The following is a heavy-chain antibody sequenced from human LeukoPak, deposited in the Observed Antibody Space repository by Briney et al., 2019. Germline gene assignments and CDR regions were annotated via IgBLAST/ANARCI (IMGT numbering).Heavy chain of an antibody. CDR1: GGTFSSYA. D-gene: IGHD6-13*01. CDR2: IIPILGIA. J-gene: IGHJ5*02. Sequence: ASVKVSCKASGGTFSSYAISWVRQAPGQGLEWMGRIIPILGIANYAQKFQGRVTITADKSTGTAYMELSSLRSEDTAVYYCARGGFPGIAAESSWFDPWGQGTLVTVSS. V-gene: IGHV1-69*04. CDR3: ARGGFPGIAAESSWFDP.